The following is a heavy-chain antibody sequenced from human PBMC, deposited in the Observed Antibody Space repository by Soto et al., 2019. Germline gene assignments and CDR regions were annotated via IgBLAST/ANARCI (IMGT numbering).Heavy chain of an antibody. V-gene: IGHV3-9*01. Sequence: GGSLRLSCAASGFTFDDYAMHWVRQAPGKGLEWVSGISWNSGSIGYADSVKGRFTISRDNAKNSLYLQMNSLRAEDTALYYCAKDINPGGYYGMDVWGQGTTVTVS. D-gene: IGHD3-10*01. CDR1: GFTFDDYA. CDR2: ISWNSGSI. CDR3: AKDINPGGYYGMDV. J-gene: IGHJ6*02.